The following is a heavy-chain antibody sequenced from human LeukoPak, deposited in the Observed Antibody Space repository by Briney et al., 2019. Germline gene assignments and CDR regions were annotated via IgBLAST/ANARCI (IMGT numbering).Heavy chain of an antibody. V-gene: IGHV5-51*01. J-gene: IGHJ4*02. CDR3: ARPGYYYDSSSYPFYFDY. CDR1: GYSFTSYW. Sequence: GESLKISCKGSGYSFTSYWIGWVRQMPGKGLEWMGIIYPGDSDTRYSPSFQGQVTISADKSISTAYLQWSSLKASDTAMYYCARPGYYYDSSSYPFYFDYWGQGTLVTVSS. D-gene: IGHD3-22*01. CDR2: IYPGDSDT.